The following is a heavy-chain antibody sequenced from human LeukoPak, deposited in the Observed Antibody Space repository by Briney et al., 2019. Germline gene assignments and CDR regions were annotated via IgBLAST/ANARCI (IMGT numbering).Heavy chain of an antibody. Sequence: GGSLRLSCAVSGFTFRSYSMNWVRQAPGKGLEWVSYISSSTTIYYADSVKGRFTVSRDNAKNSLYLQMNNLKVEDTAVYYCARAMTTEANDYWGQGTLVTVSS. CDR1: GFTFRSYS. V-gene: IGHV3-48*01. D-gene: IGHD4-11*01. CDR3: ARAMTTEANDY. J-gene: IGHJ4*02. CDR2: ISSSTTI.